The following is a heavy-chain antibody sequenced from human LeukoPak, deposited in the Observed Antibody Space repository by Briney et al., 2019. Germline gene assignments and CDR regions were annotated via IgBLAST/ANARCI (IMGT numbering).Heavy chain of an antibody. V-gene: IGHV3-30*02. J-gene: IGHJ6*02. D-gene: IGHD4-17*01. CDR3: AKDRHDYGDPGYYYYYGMDV. CDR2: IRYNGNNT. Sequence: GGSLRLSCAASGFTFSSYGMHWVRQAPGKGLEWVAFIRYNGNNTYYADSVKGRFTISRDNSKNTLYLQMNSLRAEDTAVYYCAKDRHDYGDPGYYYYYGMDVWGQGTTVTVSS. CDR1: GFTFSSYG.